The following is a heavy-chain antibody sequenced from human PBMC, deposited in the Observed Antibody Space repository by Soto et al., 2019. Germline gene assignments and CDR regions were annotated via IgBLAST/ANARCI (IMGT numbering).Heavy chain of an antibody. CDR3: ASPKWELLYYEFDY. CDR1: GGTFSSYA. Sequence: ASVKVSCKASGGTFSSYAISCVRQAPGQGLEWMGGIIPIFGTANYAQKFQGRVTITADESTSTAYMELSSLRSEDTAVYYCASPKWELLYYEFDYWGQGTLVTVSS. V-gene: IGHV1-69*13. CDR2: IIPIFGTA. D-gene: IGHD1-26*01. J-gene: IGHJ4*02.